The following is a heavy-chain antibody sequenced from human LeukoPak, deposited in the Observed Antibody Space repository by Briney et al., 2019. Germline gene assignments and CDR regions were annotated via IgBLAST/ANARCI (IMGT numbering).Heavy chain of an antibody. Sequence: SETLSLTCAVYGGSFSGYYWSWIRQPPGKGLEWIGEINHSGSTNYNPSPKSRVTISVDTSKNQFSLKLSSVTAADTAVYYCAREGVTIFGVVNESPPFDYWGQGTLVTVSS. D-gene: IGHD3-3*01. CDR2: INHSGST. V-gene: IGHV4-34*01. CDR1: GGSFSGYY. J-gene: IGHJ4*02. CDR3: AREGVTIFGVVNESPPFDY.